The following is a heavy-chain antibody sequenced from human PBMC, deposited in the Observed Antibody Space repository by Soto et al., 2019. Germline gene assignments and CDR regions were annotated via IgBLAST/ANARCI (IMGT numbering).Heavy chain of an antibody. V-gene: IGHV4-34*01. CDR3: ARPNTFDYYDSSGYSGHDAFDI. J-gene: IGHJ3*02. Sequence: TSAVYRGTFSRSYRIRIGPARGKWMECIGEINQSGSTNYNPSIKSRVTISVDTSKNQFSLKLSSVTAADTAVYYCARPNTFDYYDSSGYSGHDAFDIWGQGTMVT. CDR1: RGTFSRSY. CDR2: INQSGST. D-gene: IGHD3-22*01.